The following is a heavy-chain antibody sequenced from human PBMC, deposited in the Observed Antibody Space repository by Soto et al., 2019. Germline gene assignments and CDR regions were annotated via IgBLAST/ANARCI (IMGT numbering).Heavy chain of an antibody. Sequence: PSETLSLTCTVSGASLSSGGSYWTWIRQHPGKGLEWIGNIYYTGSSYNNPSLKSRLIVSIDVSKNQFSLKLSSVTAADTAVYYCARAPPRITGTTGAMDVWGQGTTVTVSS. J-gene: IGHJ6*02. CDR2: IYYTGSS. V-gene: IGHV4-31*03. CDR1: GASLSSGGSY. CDR3: ARAPPRITGTTGAMDV. D-gene: IGHD1-7*01.